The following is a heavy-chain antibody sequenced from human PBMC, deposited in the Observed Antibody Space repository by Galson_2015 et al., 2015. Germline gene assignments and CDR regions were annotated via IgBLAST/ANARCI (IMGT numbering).Heavy chain of an antibody. CDR2: IYPGDSDT. D-gene: IGHD1-26*01. CDR1: GYSFTSYW. Sequence: QSGAEVKKPGESLTISCKGSGYSFTSYWIGWVRQMPGKGLEWMGIIYPGDSDTRYSPSFQGQVTISADKSISTAYLQWSSLKASDTAMYYCARHPQWELGTGDLFDYWGQGTLVTVSS. V-gene: IGHV5-51*01. CDR3: ARHPQWELGTGDLFDY. J-gene: IGHJ4*02.